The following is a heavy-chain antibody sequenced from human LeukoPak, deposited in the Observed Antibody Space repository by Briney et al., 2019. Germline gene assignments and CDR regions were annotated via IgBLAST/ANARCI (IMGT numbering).Heavy chain of an antibody. CDR3: ARPGIAVAGTWGLLDY. D-gene: IGHD6-19*01. CDR2: IIPIFGTA. Sequence: ASVKVSCKASGGTFSSYAISWVRQAPGQGLEWMGGIIPIFGTANYAQKFQGRVTITTDESTSTAYMELSSLRSEDAAVYYCARPGIAVAGTWGLLDYWGQGTLVTVSS. V-gene: IGHV1-69*05. J-gene: IGHJ4*02. CDR1: GGTFSSYA.